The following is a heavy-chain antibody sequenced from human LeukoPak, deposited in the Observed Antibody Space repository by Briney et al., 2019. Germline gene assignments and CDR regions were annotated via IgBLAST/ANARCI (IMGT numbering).Heavy chain of an antibody. CDR1: GGSFSGYY. CDR2: INHSGST. Sequence: PSETLSLTCAVYGGSFSGYYWSWIRQPPGKGLEWIGEINHSGSTNYNPSLKSRVTMSVDTSKNQFSLKLSSVTAADTAVYYCARSPHRDYYYYYGMDVWGQGTTVTVSS. V-gene: IGHV4-34*01. J-gene: IGHJ6*02. CDR3: ARSPHRDYYYYYGMDV.